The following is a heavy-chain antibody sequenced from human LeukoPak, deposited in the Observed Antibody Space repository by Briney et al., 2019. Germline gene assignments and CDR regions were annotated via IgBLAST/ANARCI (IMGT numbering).Heavy chain of an antibody. V-gene: IGHV4-61*01. CDR1: GGSISSSSYY. Sequence: PSETLSLTCTVSGGSISSSSYYWGWIRQPPGKGLEWIGYIYYSGSTNYNPSLKSRVTISVDTSKNQFSLKLSSVTAADTAVYYCARDNFDGYYYYMDVWGKGTTVTISS. D-gene: IGHD3-9*01. J-gene: IGHJ6*03. CDR3: ARDNFDGYYYYMDV. CDR2: IYYSGST.